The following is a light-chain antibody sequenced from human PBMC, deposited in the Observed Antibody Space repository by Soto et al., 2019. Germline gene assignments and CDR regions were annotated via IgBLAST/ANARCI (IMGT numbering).Light chain of an antibody. V-gene: IGLV1-44*01. CDR3: AAWDDSLNGYV. CDR2: SNN. CDR1: GSNIGGNT. Sequence: QSVLTQPPSASGTPGQRVTISCSGSGSNIGGNTVNWYQQLPGTAPKLLIHSNNQRPSGVPDRFSGSKSGTSASLAISGLQSEDEADSYCAAWDDSLNGYVLGNGTQGT. J-gene: IGLJ1*01.